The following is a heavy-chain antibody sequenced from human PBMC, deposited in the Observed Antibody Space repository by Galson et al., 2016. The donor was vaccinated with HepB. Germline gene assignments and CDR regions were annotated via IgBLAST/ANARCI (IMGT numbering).Heavy chain of an antibody. D-gene: IGHD5-12*01. CDR1: GFTIGDYV. CDR3: SHEYGGHEPFDY. Sequence: SLRLSCAASGFTIGDYVMIWFRQPPGKGLEWVGLIRSNAYGETTEYAASVAGRFTMSRDDYKNIAYLEMTSLEIEDTAVYYCSHEYGGHEPFDYWGQGTLVTVSS. J-gene: IGHJ4*02. V-gene: IGHV3-49*03. CDR2: IRSNAYGETT.